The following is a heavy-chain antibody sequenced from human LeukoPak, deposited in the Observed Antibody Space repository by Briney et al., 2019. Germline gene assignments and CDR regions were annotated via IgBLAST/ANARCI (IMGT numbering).Heavy chain of an antibody. CDR1: GDSISSYD. V-gene: IGHV4-59*08. CDR3: ARQVPDYNDGSGSPIWFDL. J-gene: IGHJ5*02. CDR2: ISHSGST. D-gene: IGHD3-22*01. Sequence: SETLSLTCTVSGDSISSYDWSWIRQPPGKGLEWIGYISHSGSTNYYPSLKSRVTISLDTSKNQFSLKLTSVTAADTAVYYCARQVPDYNDGSGSPIWFDLWGQGSMVTVSS.